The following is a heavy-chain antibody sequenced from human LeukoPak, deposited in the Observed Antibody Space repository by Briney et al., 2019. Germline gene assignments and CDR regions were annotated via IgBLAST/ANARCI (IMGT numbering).Heavy chain of an antibody. V-gene: IGHV3-23*01. CDR2: ISGSGGST. CDR3: AKAIRVVTAIAGDFDY. CDR1: GFTFSSYG. J-gene: IGHJ4*02. D-gene: IGHD2-21*02. Sequence: GGSLRLSCAASGFTFSSYGMSWVRQAPGKGLEWVSAISGSGGSTYYADSVKGRFTISRDNSKNTLYLQMNSLRAEDTAVYYCAKAIRVVTAIAGDFDYWGQGTLVTVSS.